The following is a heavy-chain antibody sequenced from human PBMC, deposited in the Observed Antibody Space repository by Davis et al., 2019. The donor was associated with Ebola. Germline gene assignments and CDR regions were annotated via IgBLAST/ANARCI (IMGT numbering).Heavy chain of an antibody. D-gene: IGHD6-13*01. CDR1: GGSISSYY. V-gene: IGHV4-30-4*01. CDR3: ARSIAAQYYFDY. CDR2: IYYSGST. J-gene: IGHJ4*02. Sequence: MPSETLSLTCTVSGGSISSYYWSWIRQPPGKGLEWIGYIYYSGSTYYNPSLKGRVTISVDTSKNQFSLKLSSVTAADTAVYYCARSIAAQYYFDYWGQGTLVTVSS.